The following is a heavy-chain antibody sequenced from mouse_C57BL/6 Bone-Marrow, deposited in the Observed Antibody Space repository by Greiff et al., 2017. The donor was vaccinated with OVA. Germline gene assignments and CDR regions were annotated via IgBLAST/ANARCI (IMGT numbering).Heavy chain of an antibody. Sequence: EVKLMESGEGLVKPGGSLKLSCAASGFTFSSYAMSWVRQTPEKRLEWVAYISSGGDYIYYADTVKGRFTISRDNARNTLYLQMSSLRSEDTAMYYCTRDRGANWDYFDYWGQGTTLTVSS. CDR1: GFTFSSYA. D-gene: IGHD4-1*01. CDR3: TRDRGANWDYFDY. J-gene: IGHJ2*01. CDR2: ISSGGDYI. V-gene: IGHV5-9-1*02.